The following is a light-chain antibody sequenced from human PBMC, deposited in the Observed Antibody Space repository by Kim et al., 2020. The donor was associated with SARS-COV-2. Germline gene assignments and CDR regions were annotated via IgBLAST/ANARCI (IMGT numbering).Light chain of an antibody. J-gene: IGLJ2*01. V-gene: IGLV3-1*01. CDR2: RDS. CDR3: QTWDSSGV. Sequence: SYELTQPPSVSVSPGQTASITCSGDKLGDKYTCWYQQKPGQSPVLVIYRDSRRPSGIPERFSGSNSGNTATLTISGTQAMDEADHYCQTWDSSGVFGGGTQLTVL. CDR1: KLGDKY.